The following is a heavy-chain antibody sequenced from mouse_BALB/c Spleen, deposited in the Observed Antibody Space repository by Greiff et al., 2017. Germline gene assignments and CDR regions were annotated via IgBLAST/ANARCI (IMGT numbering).Heavy chain of an antibody. CDR1: GYTFTSYW. Sequence: VQVVESGAELAKPGASVKMSCKASGYTFTSYWMHWVKQRPGQGLEWIGYINPSTGYTEYNQKFKDKATLTADKSSSTAYMQLSSLTSEDSAVYYCARELSRITTVVHYYAMDYWGQGTSVTVSS. CDR3: ARELSRITTVVHYYAMDY. D-gene: IGHD1-1*01. CDR2: INPSTGYT. V-gene: IGHV1-7*01. J-gene: IGHJ4*01.